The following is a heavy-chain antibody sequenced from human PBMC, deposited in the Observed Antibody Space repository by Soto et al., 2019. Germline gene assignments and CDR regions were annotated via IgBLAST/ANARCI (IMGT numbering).Heavy chain of an antibody. CDR2: INHIGST. CDR1: GGSFSGYY. Sequence: PSETLSLTCAVYGGSFSGYYWSWIRQPPGKGLEWIGEINHIGSTNYNPSLKSRVTISVDTSKNQFSLKLSSVTAADTAVYYCARGKLSDYVWGSYRYHFDYWGQGTVVIVSS. D-gene: IGHD3-16*02. CDR3: ARGKLSDYVWGSYRYHFDY. J-gene: IGHJ4*02. V-gene: IGHV4-34*01.